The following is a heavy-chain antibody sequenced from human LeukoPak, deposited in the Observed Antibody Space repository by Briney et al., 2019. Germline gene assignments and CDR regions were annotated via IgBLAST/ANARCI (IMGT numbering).Heavy chain of an antibody. CDR2: ISGSGGST. V-gene: IGHV3-23*01. CDR1: GFTFSSYA. Sequence: GGSLRLSCAASGFTFSSYAMSWVRQAPGKGLEWVSAISGSGGSTYYADSVKGRFTISRDNSKNTLYLQMNSLRAEDTAVYYCAKDIKWTGTLETGPFDYWGQGTLVTVSS. J-gene: IGHJ4*02. D-gene: IGHD1-7*01. CDR3: AKDIKWTGTLETGPFDY.